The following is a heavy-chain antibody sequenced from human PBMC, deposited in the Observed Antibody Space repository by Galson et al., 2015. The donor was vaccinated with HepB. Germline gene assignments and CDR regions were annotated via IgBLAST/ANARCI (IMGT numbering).Heavy chain of an antibody. V-gene: IGHV3-15*01. CDR3: TTAFESSGWYVADY. Sequence: SLRLSCAASGFTFSNAWMSWVRQAPGKGLEWVGRIKSKTDGGTTDYAAPVKGRFTISRDDSKNTLYLQMNSLKTGDTAVYYCTTAFESSGWYVADYWGQGTLVTVSS. CDR2: IKSKTDGGTT. D-gene: IGHD6-19*01. CDR1: GFTFSNAW. J-gene: IGHJ4*02.